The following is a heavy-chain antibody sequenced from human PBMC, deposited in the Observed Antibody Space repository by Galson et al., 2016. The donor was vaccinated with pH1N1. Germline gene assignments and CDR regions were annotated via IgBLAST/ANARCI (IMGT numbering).Heavy chain of an antibody. CDR1: GFTFSRSW. J-gene: IGHJ3*02. V-gene: IGHV3-7*01. CDR3: ARDPLRGALDI. D-gene: IGHD1-26*01. Sequence: SLRLSCVGSGFTFSRSWMSWVRQSPGQGLQWVANINDDGSERYYVDSVVKGRFTISRDNARDPLYLQMNSLGVEDTAVYYCARDPLRGALDIWGQGTKLTVSS. CDR2: INDDGSER.